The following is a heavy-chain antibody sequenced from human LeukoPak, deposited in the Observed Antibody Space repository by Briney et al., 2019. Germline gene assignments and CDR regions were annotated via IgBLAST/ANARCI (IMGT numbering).Heavy chain of an antibody. D-gene: IGHD6-19*01. CDR2: IYYSGST. CDR1: GGSISSYY. V-gene: IGHV4-59*08. Sequence: SETLSLTCTVSGGSISSYYWSWIRQPPGKGLEWIGYIYYSGSTNYNPSLKSRVTISVDTSKNQFTLKLSSVTAADTAVYYCAREAVAGASFDLWGRGTLVTVSS. CDR3: AREAVAGASFDL. J-gene: IGHJ2*01.